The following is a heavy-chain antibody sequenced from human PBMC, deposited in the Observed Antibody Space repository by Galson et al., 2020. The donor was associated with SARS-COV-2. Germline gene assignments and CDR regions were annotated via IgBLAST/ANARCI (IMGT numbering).Heavy chain of an antibody. CDR2: ISNSGSP. CDR1: GGSISGGNFY. J-gene: IGHJ6*03. V-gene: IGHV4-31*03. Sequence: SETLSLTCTVSGGSISGGNFYWSWIRQHPGKGLEWIGDISNSGSPNYNPTLKGRIIISLDTSKNQFSLRLSSVTAADTAVYFCARDYRFTIFLESYYYMDVWGRGTTVIVTS. D-gene: IGHD3-3*01. CDR3: ARDYRFTIFLESYYYMDV.